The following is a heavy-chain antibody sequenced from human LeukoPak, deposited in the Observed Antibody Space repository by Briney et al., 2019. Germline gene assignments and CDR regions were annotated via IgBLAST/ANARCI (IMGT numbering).Heavy chain of an antibody. CDR1: GFTFCSYS. Sequence: GGSLRLSCAASGFTFCSYSMNWVRQAPGKGLEWVSSISSSSSYIYYADSVKGRFTISRDNAKNSLYLQMNSLRAEDTAVYYCARDSLSGWYEANDYWGQGTLVTVSS. CDR3: ARDSLSGWYEANDY. CDR2: ISSSSSYI. J-gene: IGHJ4*02. V-gene: IGHV3-21*01. D-gene: IGHD6-19*01.